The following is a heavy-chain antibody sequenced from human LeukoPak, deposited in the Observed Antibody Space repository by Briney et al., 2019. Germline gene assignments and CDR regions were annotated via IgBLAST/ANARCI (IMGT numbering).Heavy chain of an antibody. J-gene: IGHJ4*02. CDR1: GFGFNNYE. CDR2: ISSSSSTI. Sequence: GGSLRLPCAASGFGFNNYEMSWVRQTPGKGLEWVSYISSSSSTIYYADSVKGRFTISRDNAKNSLYLQMNSLRAEDTAVYYCARGIGDFDYWGQGTLVTVSS. CDR3: ARGIGDFDY. D-gene: IGHD5-24*01. V-gene: IGHV3-48*01.